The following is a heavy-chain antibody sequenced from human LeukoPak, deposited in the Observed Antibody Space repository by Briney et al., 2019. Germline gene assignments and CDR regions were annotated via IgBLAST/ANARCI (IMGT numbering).Heavy chain of an antibody. CDR3: ARDGGVGAQYYFDY. V-gene: IGHV4-4*07. D-gene: IGHD1-26*01. J-gene: IGHJ4*02. CDR2: LYTSGST. CDR1: GGSISSYY. Sequence: PSETLSLTCSVSGGSISSYYWSWIRQPAGKGLEWIGRLYTSGSTNYKPSLKSRVTMSVDTSKNQFSLKLSSVTAADTAVYYCARDGGVGAQYYFDYWGQGTLVTVSS.